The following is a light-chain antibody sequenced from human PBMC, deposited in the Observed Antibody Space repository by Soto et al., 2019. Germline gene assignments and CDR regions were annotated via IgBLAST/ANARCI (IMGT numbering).Light chain of an antibody. J-gene: IGKJ4*01. CDR1: QGIRNN. Sequence: DIQMTQSPSSLSASVGDSVTITCRASQGIRNNLAWYQQKPGNVPKLLIYAASTLESGVPSRFTGGGYGTDFTLTITNLQPVDVAVYYCQQRSNWPLTFGGGTKVEIK. CDR3: QQRSNWPLT. CDR2: AAS. V-gene: IGKV1-27*01.